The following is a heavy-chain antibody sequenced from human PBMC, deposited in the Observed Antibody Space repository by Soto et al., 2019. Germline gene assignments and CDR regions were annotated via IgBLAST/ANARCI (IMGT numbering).Heavy chain of an antibody. CDR3: TTDPHSTGTKY. V-gene: IGHV3-15*01. CDR1: GFSFSDAL. D-gene: IGHD1-1*01. CDR2: IKSKTDGWTT. J-gene: IGHJ4*02. Sequence: PGGSLRLSCAASGFSFSDALRTWVRQAPGAGLEWVGHIKSKTDGWTTDYAAPVKGRFTISRDASKTTVCLQMNSLRTEDTAVYYCTTDPHSTGTKYWGQGTLVTVSS.